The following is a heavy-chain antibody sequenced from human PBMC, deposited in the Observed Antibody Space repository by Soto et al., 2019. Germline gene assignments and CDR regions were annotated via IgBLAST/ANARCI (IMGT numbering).Heavy chain of an antibody. CDR1: GFTFSSYA. CDR2: ISGSGGST. Sequence: EVQLLESGGGLVQPGGSLRLSCAASGFTFSSYAMSWVRQAPGKGLEWVSAISGSGGSTYYADSVKGRFTISRENSKNTLYLQMNSLTAEDTAVYYCARCDHGLWFGELLFDYWGQGTLVTVSS. V-gene: IGHV3-23*01. J-gene: IGHJ4*02. CDR3: ARCDHGLWFGELLFDY. D-gene: IGHD3-10*01.